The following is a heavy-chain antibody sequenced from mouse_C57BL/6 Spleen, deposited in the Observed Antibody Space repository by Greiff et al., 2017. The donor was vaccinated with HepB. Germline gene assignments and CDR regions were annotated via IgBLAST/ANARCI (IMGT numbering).Heavy chain of an antibody. CDR2: ISYDGSN. V-gene: IGHV3-6*01. D-gene: IGHD2-12*01. CDR1: GYSITSGYY. Sequence: EVKLVESGPGLVKPSQSLSLTCSVTGYSITSGYYWNWIRQFPGNKLEWMGYISYDGSNNYNPSLKNRISITRDTSKNQFFLKLNSVTTEDTATYYCARAYTLYAMDYWGQGTSVTVSS. CDR3: ARAYTLYAMDY. J-gene: IGHJ4*01.